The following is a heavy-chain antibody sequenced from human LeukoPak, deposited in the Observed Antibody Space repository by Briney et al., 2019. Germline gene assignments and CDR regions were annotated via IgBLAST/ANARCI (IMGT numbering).Heavy chain of an antibody. CDR3: ARVRDYDILTGSRGNDAFDI. Sequence: PSETLSLTCTVSGGSISSYYWSWIRQPPGKGLEWIGYIYYSGSTNYNPSLKSRVTISVDTSKNQFSLKLSSVTAADTAVYYCARVRDYDILTGSRGNDAFDIWGQGTMVTVSS. D-gene: IGHD3-9*01. CDR2: IYYSGST. V-gene: IGHV4-59*01. CDR1: GGSISSYY. J-gene: IGHJ3*02.